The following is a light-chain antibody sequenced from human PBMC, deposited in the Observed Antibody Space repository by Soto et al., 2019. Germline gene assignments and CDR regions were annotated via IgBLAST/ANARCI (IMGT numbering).Light chain of an antibody. CDR1: QDIRNS. V-gene: IGKV1-33*01. CDR3: QQYDNLPYT. CDR2: DAS. Sequence: DIQMTQSPSSLSASVGDRVTITCQASQDIRNSLNWYQQKPGKAPKLLIYDASSLQTGVPSRFSGSGSGTDFTFTISSLQPEDFATYYCQQYDNLPYTFGQGTKLEVK. J-gene: IGKJ2*01.